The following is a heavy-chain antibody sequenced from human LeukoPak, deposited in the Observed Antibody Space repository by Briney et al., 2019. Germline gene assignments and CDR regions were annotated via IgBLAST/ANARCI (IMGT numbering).Heavy chain of an antibody. CDR3: ASAYPFYYYGMGV. CDR2: MNPNSGNT. Sequence: ASVKVSCKASGYTFTSYDINWVRQATGQGLEWMGWMNPNSGNTGYAQKFQGIVTMTWNTSISTTYMELSSLRSEDTAVYYCASAYPFYYYGMGVWGQGTTVTVSS. CDR1: GYTFTSYD. J-gene: IGHJ6*02. V-gene: IGHV1-8*01.